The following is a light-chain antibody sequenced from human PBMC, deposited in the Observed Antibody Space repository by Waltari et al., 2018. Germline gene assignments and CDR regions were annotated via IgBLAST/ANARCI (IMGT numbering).Light chain of an antibody. CDR2: PSS. CDR1: QDISSW. Sequence: DIQMTQSPSSVSASVGDRVTITCRASQDISSWLAWYQQKPGKAHKLLIYPSSSLQSGVPSRSSGSGSGTDFTLTISSLRPEDFATYYCQQASSFPVTFGQGTRPEIK. CDR3: QQASSFPVT. V-gene: IGKV1-12*01. J-gene: IGKJ5*01.